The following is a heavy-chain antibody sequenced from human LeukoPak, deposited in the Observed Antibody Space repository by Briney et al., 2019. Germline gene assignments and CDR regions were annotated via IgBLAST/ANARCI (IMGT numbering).Heavy chain of an antibody. J-gene: IGHJ6*02. CDR1: GFTFSSYS. V-gene: IGHV3-21*01. D-gene: IGHD2-15*01. Sequence: GGSLRLSCAASGFTFSSYSMNWVRQAPGKGLEWVSSISSSSSYIYYADSVKGRFTISRDNAKNSPYLQMNSLRAEDTAVYYCARERYCSGGSCYYGMDVWGQGTTVTVSS. CDR2: ISSSSSYI. CDR3: ARERYCSGGSCYYGMDV.